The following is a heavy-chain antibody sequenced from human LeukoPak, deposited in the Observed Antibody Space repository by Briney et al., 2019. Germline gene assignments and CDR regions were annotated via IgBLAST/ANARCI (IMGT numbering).Heavy chain of an antibody. CDR3: AREAPESYGMDV. Sequence: GGSLRLSCAASGLTFSMYWMSWVRQAPGKGLEWVANMKKDGIEKNYVDSVKGRFTISRGNAKNSLYLQMNSLRAEDTAVYYCAREAPESYGMDVWGKGTTVTVSS. CDR2: MKKDGIEK. CDR1: GLTFSMYW. D-gene: IGHD1-14*01. V-gene: IGHV3-7*03. J-gene: IGHJ6*04.